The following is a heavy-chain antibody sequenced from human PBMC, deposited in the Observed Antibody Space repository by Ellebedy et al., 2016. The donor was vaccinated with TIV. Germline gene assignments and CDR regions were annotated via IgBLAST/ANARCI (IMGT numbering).Heavy chain of an antibody. D-gene: IGHD6-19*01. CDR3: ARRILDSSGPES. CDR1: GFTFSSYS. V-gene: IGHV3-21*04. Sequence: GGSLRLSXAASGFTFSSYSMNWVRQAPGKGLEWVSSISSSSSYIYYADSVKGRFTISRDNAKNSLYLQMNSLRAEDTAVYYCARRILDSSGPESWGQGTLVTVSS. CDR2: ISSSSSYI. J-gene: IGHJ5*02.